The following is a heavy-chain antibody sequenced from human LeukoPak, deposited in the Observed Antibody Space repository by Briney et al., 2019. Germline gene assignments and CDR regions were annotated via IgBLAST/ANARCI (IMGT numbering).Heavy chain of an antibody. CDR3: AREGRSHYYYGMDV. V-gene: IGHV3-74*01. CDR2: INSDGSIA. J-gene: IGHJ6*02. CDR1: GFTFSSYW. D-gene: IGHD1-26*01. Sequence: PGGSLRLSCAASGFTFSSYWMHWVRQAPGMGLVWVSRINSDGSIASYADSVKGRFTISRDNAKNTLSLQMSSLRAEDTAVYYCAREGRSHYYYGMDVWGQGTTVTVSS.